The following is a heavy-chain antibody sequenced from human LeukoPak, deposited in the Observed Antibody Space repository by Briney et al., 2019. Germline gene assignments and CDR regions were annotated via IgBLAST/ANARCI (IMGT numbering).Heavy chain of an antibody. Sequence: SVKVSCKASGGTFSSYAISWVRQAPGQGLGWMGGIIPIFGTANYAQKFQGRVTITADESTSTAYMELSSLRSEDTAVYYCASNYYYGSGSYGRYWGQGTLVTVSS. J-gene: IGHJ4*02. CDR1: GGTFSSYA. CDR3: ASNYYYGSGSYGRY. CDR2: IIPIFGTA. V-gene: IGHV1-69*13. D-gene: IGHD3-10*01.